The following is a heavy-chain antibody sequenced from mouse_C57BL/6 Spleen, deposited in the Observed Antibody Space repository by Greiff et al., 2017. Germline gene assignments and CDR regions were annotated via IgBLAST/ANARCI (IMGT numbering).Heavy chain of an antibody. J-gene: IGHJ3*01. D-gene: IGHD4-1*01. CDR2: IYPRDGST. Sequence: QVQLKESGPELVKPGASVKLSCKASGYTFTSYDINRVKQRPGQGLGWIGWIYPRDGSTKYNEKFKGKATLTVDTSSSTAYMELHSLTSEDSAVYFCARSMGLAGTAAWFAYWGQGTLVTVSA. V-gene: IGHV1-85*01. CDR1: GYTFTSYD. CDR3: ARSMGLAGTAAWFAY.